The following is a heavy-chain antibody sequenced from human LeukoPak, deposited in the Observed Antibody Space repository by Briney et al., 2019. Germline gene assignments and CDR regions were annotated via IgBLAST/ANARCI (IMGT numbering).Heavy chain of an antibody. D-gene: IGHD5-18*01. CDR1: GFTFSSYA. Sequence: PGGSLRLSCAASGFTFSSYAMHWVRQAPGKGLEWVAVISYDGSNKYYADSVKGRFTISRDNSKNTLYLQMNSLRAEDTAVYYCARDLGYGGSIDYWGQGTLVTVSS. CDR3: ARDLGYGGSIDY. J-gene: IGHJ4*02. V-gene: IGHV3-30*04. CDR2: ISYDGSNK.